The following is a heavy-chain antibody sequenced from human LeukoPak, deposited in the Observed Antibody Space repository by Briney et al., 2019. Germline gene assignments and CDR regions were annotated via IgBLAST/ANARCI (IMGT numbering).Heavy chain of an antibody. D-gene: IGHD1-14*01. CDR3: ARGVEPLAANTLAY. V-gene: IGHV4-31*03. CDR2: IYYSGST. Sequence: SETLSLTCTVSGGSVNSADYYWSWIRQHPEKGLEWLGYIYYSGSTYYNPNPSLKRRLTISIDKSKNQFSLTLSSATAADTAVYYCARGVEPLAANTLAYWGQGTLVTVSS. CDR1: GGSVNSADYY. J-gene: IGHJ4*02.